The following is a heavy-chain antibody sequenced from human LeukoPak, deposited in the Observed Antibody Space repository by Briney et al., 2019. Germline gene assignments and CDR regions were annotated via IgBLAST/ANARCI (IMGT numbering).Heavy chain of an antibody. J-gene: IGHJ4*02. CDR1: GFTFSSYA. V-gene: IGHV3-30-3*01. CDR3: ARDEGFVVVTAILDY. Sequence: PGGSLRLSCAASGFTFSSYAMHWVRQAPGKGLEWVAVISYDGSNKYYADSVKGRFIISRDNSKNTLYLQMNSLRAEDTAVYYCARDEGFVVVTAILDYWGQGTLVTVSS. CDR2: ISYDGSNK. D-gene: IGHD2-21*02.